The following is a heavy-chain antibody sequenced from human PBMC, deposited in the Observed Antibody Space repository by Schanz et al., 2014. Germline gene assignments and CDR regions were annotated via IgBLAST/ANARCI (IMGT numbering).Heavy chain of an antibody. D-gene: IGHD2-15*01. Sequence: EVQLVESGGGLVKPGGSLRISCAASGLTLTNAWISWVRQAPGKGLEWVGRIKSKTDGGTTDFAAPVKGRFSISRDDSKNTLYLQMNSLKTEDTAVYYCTSAVRATFGYFAYWGQGTLLVTVSS. CDR3: TSAVRATFGYFAY. CDR2: IKSKTDGGTT. CDR1: GLTLTNAW. J-gene: IGHJ4*02. V-gene: IGHV3-15*01.